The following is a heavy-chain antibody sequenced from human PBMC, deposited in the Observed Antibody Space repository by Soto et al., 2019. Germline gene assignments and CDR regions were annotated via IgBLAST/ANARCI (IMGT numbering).Heavy chain of an antibody. V-gene: IGHV6-1*01. CDR3: ARGDYYDSSGYESREAFDI. D-gene: IGHD3-22*01. CDR1: GDSVSSNSAA. CDR2: TYYRSKWYN. J-gene: IGHJ3*02. Sequence: PSQTLSLTCAISGDSVSSNSAAWNWIRQSPSRGLEWLGRTYYRSKWYNDYAVSVKSRITINPDTSKNQLSLQLNSVTPEDTAVYYCARGDYYDSSGYESREAFDIWGQGTMVTVSS.